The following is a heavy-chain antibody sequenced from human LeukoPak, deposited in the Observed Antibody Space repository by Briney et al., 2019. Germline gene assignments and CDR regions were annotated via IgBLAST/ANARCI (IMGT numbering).Heavy chain of an antibody. Sequence: ASVKVSCKASGYTFTSYGISWVRQAPGQGLEWMGWISAYNGNTNYAQELQGRVTMTTDTSTSTAYMELRSLRSDDTAVYYCARDAPVTTPYYYYYGMDVWGQGTTVTVSS. CDR1: GYTFTSYG. V-gene: IGHV1-18*01. CDR2: ISAYNGNT. D-gene: IGHD4-17*01. J-gene: IGHJ6*02. CDR3: ARDAPVTTPYYYYYGMDV.